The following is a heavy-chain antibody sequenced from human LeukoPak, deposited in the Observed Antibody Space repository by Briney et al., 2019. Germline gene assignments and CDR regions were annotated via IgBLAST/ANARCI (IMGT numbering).Heavy chain of an antibody. D-gene: IGHD6-13*01. J-gene: IGHJ6*04. CDR1: GFTFSNAW. CDR3: ARDRGSSWYPL. CDR2: ISSSSSYI. Sequence: GGSLRLSCAASGFTFSNAWMSWVRQAPGKGLEWVSSISSSSSYIYYADSVKGRFTISRDNAKNSLYLQMNSLRAEDTAVYYCARDRGSSWYPLWGKGTTVTVSS. V-gene: IGHV3-21*01.